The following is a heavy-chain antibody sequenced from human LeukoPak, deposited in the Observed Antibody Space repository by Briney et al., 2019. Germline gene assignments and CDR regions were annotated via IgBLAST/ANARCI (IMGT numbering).Heavy chain of an antibody. CDR1: GFTFSSNG. J-gene: IGHJ4*02. Sequence: PGKSLTLSCAASGFTFSSNGLHWVRQAPGKGLEWVAVIRYVGSDKYYADSVKGRFTVSRDNSQNTMYLQMNSLRAEDTAVYYCARENDYALDYWGQGTLVTVSS. CDR2: IRYVGSDK. V-gene: IGHV3-30*12. CDR3: ARENDYALDY. D-gene: IGHD4-17*01.